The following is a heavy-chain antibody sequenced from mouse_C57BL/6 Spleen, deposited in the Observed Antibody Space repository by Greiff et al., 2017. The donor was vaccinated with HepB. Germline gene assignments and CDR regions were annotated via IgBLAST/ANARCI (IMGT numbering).Heavy chain of an antibody. CDR1: GFSLTSYG. J-gene: IGHJ4*01. D-gene: IGHD2-4*01. CDR2: IWSGGST. V-gene: IGHV2-4*01. CDR3: AKTEDYDGGYAMDY. Sequence: QVQLKQSGPGLVQPSQSLSITCTVSGFSLTSYGVHWVRQPPGKGLEWLGVIWSGGSTDYNAAFISRLSISKDNSKSQVFFKMNSLQADDTAIYYCAKTEDYDGGYAMDYWGQGTSVTVSS.